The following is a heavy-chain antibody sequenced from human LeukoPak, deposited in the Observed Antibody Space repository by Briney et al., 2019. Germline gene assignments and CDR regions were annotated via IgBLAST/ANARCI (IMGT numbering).Heavy chain of an antibody. CDR3: ARTYCSGGTCYDLFDY. J-gene: IGHJ4*02. Sequence: PSETLSLTCTVSGGSISSYYWSWIRQPPGKGLEWIAYIYHTGSTNYSPSLRSRATISLDTSKSQFSLKLSSVTAADTAVYYCARTYCSGGTCYDLFDYWGQGTLVTVSS. V-gene: IGHV4-59*01. CDR2: IYHTGST. D-gene: IGHD2-15*01. CDR1: GGSISSYY.